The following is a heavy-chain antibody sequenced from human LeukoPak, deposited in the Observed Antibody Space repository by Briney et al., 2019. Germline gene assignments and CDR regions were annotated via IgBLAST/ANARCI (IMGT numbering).Heavy chain of an antibody. Sequence: ASVKVSCKASGYTFTGYYMHWVRQAPGQGLEWMGWIDPNSGGTNYAQKFQGRVTMTRDTSISTAYMELSRLRSDDTAVYYCARVGSWYESGYYYGMDVWGQGTTVTVSS. D-gene: IGHD2-15*01. CDR2: IDPNSGGT. CDR3: ARVGSWYESGYYYGMDV. J-gene: IGHJ6*02. CDR1: GYTFTGYY. V-gene: IGHV1-2*02.